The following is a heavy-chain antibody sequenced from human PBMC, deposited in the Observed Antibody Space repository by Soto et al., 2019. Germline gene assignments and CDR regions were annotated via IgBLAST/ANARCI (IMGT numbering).Heavy chain of an antibody. CDR3: ARHEVDYYGSGTNWFDP. CDR2: IYYSGST. Sequence: SETLSLTCTVSGGSISSSSYYWGWIRQPPGKGLEWIGSIYYSGSTYYNPSLKSRVTISVDTSKNQFSLKLSSVTAADTAVYYCARHEVDYYGSGTNWFDPWGQGTLVTVPS. V-gene: IGHV4-39*01. J-gene: IGHJ5*02. CDR1: GGSISSSSYY. D-gene: IGHD3-10*01.